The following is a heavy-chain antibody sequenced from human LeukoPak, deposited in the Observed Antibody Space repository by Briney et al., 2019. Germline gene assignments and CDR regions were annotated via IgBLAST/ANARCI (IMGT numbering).Heavy chain of an antibody. CDR3: AREQLGLTYFDY. J-gene: IGHJ4*02. V-gene: IGHV1-69*05. D-gene: IGHD6-13*01. CDR2: IIPIFGTA. CDR1: GGTFSSYA. Sequence: SVKVSCKASGGTFSSYAISWVRQAPGQGLEWMGGIIPIFGTANYAQKFQGRVTITTDESTSTAYMELSSLRSEDTAVYYCAREQLGLTYFDYWGQGTLVTVSS.